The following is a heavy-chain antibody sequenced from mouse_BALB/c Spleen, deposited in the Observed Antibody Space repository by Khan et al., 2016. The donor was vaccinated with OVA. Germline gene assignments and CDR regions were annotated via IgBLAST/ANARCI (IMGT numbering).Heavy chain of an antibody. D-gene: IGHD1-1*01. V-gene: IGHV7-3*02. CDR2: IRNKANGYTT. Sequence: EVELVESGGGLVQSGGSLRLSCATSGFTFTDYYMSWVRQPPGKALEWLGFIRNKANGYTTEYSASVKGRFTISRDNSQSIVYLQMNSLRAEDIATYYCARETVVDIYWYLDVWGAGTTVTVSS. J-gene: IGHJ1*01. CDR1: GFTFTDYY. CDR3: ARETVVDIYWYLDV.